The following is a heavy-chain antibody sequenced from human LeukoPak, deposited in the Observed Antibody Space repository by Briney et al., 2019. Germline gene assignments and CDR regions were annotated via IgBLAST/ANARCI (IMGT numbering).Heavy chain of an antibody. D-gene: IGHD3-22*01. CDR2: IYYSGST. J-gene: IGHJ4*02. V-gene: IGHV4-38-2*01. Sequence: GSLRLSCAASGFTFSSYAMSWVRQPPGKGLEWIGSIYYSGSTYYNPSLKSRVTISVDTSKNQFSLKLSSVTAADTAVYYCARGGRGLLPFDYWGQGTLVTVSS. CDR3: ARGGRGLLPFDY. CDR1: GFTFSSYA.